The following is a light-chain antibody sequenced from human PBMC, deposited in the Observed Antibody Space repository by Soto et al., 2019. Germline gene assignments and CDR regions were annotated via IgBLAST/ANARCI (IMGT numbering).Light chain of an antibody. CDR3: GSYTTSITVI. J-gene: IGLJ2*01. CDR1: SSDVGDHNS. V-gene: IGLV2-14*03. Sequence: QSVLTQPASVSGSPGQSSTISCTGTSSDVGDHNSVSWYQQQPGKAPKLMIYAVSNRPSGVSNRFSGSKSGNTASLTISGLQAEDEADYYCGSYTTSITVIFGGGTTLTVL. CDR2: AVS.